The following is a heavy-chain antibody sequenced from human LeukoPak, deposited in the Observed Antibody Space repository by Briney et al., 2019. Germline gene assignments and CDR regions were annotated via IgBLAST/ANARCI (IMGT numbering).Heavy chain of an antibody. CDR1: GFTFSSYA. CDR2: MYSGGST. Sequence: GGSLRLSCAASGFTFSSYAMNWVRRAPGKGLEWVSVMYSGGSTYYGDSVKGRFTIARDNSKNTLDLQMNSLRAEDTAVYYCARGWGAFDYWGQGTLVTVSS. D-gene: IGHD7-27*01. V-gene: IGHV3-53*01. J-gene: IGHJ4*02. CDR3: ARGWGAFDY.